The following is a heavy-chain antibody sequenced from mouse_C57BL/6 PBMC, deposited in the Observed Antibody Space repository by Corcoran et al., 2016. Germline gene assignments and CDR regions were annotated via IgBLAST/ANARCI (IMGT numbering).Heavy chain of an antibody. CDR2: IYPGDGDT. CDR1: GYAFSSYW. CDR3: ARGDSSGPDYLVY. V-gene: IGHV1-80*01. Sequence: QVQLQQSGAELVKPGASVKISCKASGYAFSSYWMNWVKQRPGKGLEWIGQIYPGDGDTNYNGKFKGKATLTADKSSSTAYMQLSSLTSEDSAVYFCARGDSSGPDYLVYWGQGTTLTVSS. J-gene: IGHJ2*01. D-gene: IGHD3-2*02.